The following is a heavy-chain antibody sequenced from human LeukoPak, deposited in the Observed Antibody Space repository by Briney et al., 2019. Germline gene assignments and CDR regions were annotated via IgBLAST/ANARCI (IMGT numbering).Heavy chain of an antibody. V-gene: IGHV3-72*01. Sequence: PGGSLRLSCAASGFTFSDHYMDWVRQAPGKGLEWVGRTRNKANSYSTEYAASVKGRFTISRDDAKNSLYLQMSSLKTEDTAIYYCVRAGSPSAFLKNWGQGTLVTVSS. CDR2: TRNKANSYST. CDR3: VRAGSPSAFLKN. CDR1: GFTFSDHY. D-gene: IGHD2-2*01. J-gene: IGHJ4*02.